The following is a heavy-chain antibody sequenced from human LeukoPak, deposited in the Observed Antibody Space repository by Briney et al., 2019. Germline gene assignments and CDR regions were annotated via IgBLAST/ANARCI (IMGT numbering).Heavy chain of an antibody. CDR2: IYYGGSS. CDR3: AEITVASSHYYDSSGYYYGGVFDY. V-gene: IGHV4-39*01. CDR1: GGSISSSSYY. Sequence: SETLSLTCTVSGGSISSSSYYWGWIRPPPGKGLEPIGSIYYGGSSYYNPSLKSRITISVDTSNNQFSLKLSSVTAADTAVYYCAEITVASSHYYDSSGYYYGGVFDYWGQGTLVTVSS. D-gene: IGHD3-22*01. J-gene: IGHJ4*02.